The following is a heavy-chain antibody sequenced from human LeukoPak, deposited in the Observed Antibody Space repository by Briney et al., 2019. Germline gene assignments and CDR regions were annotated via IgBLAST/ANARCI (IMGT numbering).Heavy chain of an antibody. D-gene: IGHD6-13*01. CDR1: GGSISSGRYY. J-gene: IGHJ6*02. Sequence: SETLSLTCTVSGGSISSGRYYWGWIRQSPERGLEWIGSVYYSGSTYYSPSLKSRITVSVDTSKNQFSLKLSSVSAADTARYYCVRQFSSRDSFDYYYYVMDVWGQGTTVIVSS. CDR2: VYYSGST. CDR3: VRQFSSRDSFDYYYYVMDV. V-gene: IGHV4-39*01.